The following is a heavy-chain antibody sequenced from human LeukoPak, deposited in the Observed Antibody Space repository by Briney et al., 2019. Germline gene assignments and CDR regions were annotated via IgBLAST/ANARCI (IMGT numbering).Heavy chain of an antibody. Sequence: GGFLTLSCAASGFTFRSYAMSWARQAPGKGLEYISAISSSGDDTLYADSVKGRFTISRDNFKNTLYLQMNSLRAEDTAVYYCAKGQTWASVYFDSWGQGTLVTVSS. CDR2: ISSSGDDT. D-gene: IGHD7-27*01. CDR1: GFTFRSYA. J-gene: IGHJ4*02. V-gene: IGHV3-23*01. CDR3: AKGQTWASVYFDS.